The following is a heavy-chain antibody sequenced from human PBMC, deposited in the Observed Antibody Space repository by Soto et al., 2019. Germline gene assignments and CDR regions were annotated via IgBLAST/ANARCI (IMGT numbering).Heavy chain of an antibody. CDR3: ARGGSPFGVVFPHYNRYSQSTPAPSLGAGGSSPSSNYY. CDR1: GYTFTSYG. V-gene: IGHV1-18*01. J-gene: IGHJ6*01. Sequence: ASVKVSCKASGYTFTSYGISWVLQAPGQGLEWMGWISAYNGNTNYAQKLQGRVTMTTDTSTSTAYMELRSLRSDDTAVYYCARGGSPFGVVFPHYNRYSQSTPAPSLGAGGSSPSSNYY. CDR2: ISAYNGNT. D-gene: IGHD3-3*01.